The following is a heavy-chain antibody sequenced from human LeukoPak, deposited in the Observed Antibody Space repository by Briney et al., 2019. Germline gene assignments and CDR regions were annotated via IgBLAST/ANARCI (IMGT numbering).Heavy chain of an antibody. J-gene: IGHJ4*02. D-gene: IGHD3-22*01. CDR1: GGSFSGYY. V-gene: IGHV4-34*01. Sequence: SETLSLTCAVYGGSFSGYYWSWIRQPPGKGLEWIGEINHSGSTNYNPSLKSRVTISVDTSKNQFSLKLSSVTAADTAVYYCAIGDYYDSSGYSDYXGQGIXVTVSS. CDR2: INHSGST. CDR3: AIGDYYDSSGYSDY.